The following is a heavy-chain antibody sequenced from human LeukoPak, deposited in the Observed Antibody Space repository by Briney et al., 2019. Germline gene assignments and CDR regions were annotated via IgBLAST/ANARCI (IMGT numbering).Heavy chain of an antibody. CDR3: ARGGAPRSCSNGVCYSSFFDS. D-gene: IGHD2-8*01. V-gene: IGHV3-7*01. CDR2: IKQDGSEK. J-gene: IGHJ4*02. Sequence: GGSLRLSCAASGFTFSGHWMSWVRQAPGKGLEWVANIKQDGSEKYYVDSVKGRFTISRDNANSSLFLQMNSLRGEDTAVYYCARGGAPRSCSNGVCYSSFFDSWGQGTLVTVSS. CDR1: GFTFSGHW.